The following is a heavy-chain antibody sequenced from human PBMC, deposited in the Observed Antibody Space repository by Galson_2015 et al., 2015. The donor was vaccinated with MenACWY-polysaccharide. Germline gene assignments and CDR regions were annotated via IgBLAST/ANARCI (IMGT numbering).Heavy chain of an antibody. D-gene: IGHD2-15*01. Sequence: SLRLSCAASGFSFSTYWMHWVRHAPGKGLVWVSRINADGSATDYADSVRGRFTISRDNVKNTLYLEMNSLRADDTAVYYCTKAGAKFCRGSSCYFNWFDPWGQGTLVTVSS. CDR1: GFSFSTYW. CDR2: INADGSAT. J-gene: IGHJ5*02. CDR3: TKAGAKFCRGSSCYFNWFDP. V-gene: IGHV3-74*01.